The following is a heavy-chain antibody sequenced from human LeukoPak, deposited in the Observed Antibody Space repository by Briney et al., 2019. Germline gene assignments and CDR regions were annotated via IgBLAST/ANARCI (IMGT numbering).Heavy chain of an antibody. CDR3: ARDQVVRGVIIIAAFDY. V-gene: IGHV1-18*01. CDR1: GYTFTSYG. Sequence: ASVKVSCKASGYTFTSYGISWVRQAPGQGLEWMGWISAYNGNTNYAQKLQGRVTMTTDTSTSTAYMELRSLRSDYTAVYYCARDQVVRGVIIIAAFDYWGQGTLVTVSS. D-gene: IGHD3-10*01. J-gene: IGHJ4*02. CDR2: ISAYNGNT.